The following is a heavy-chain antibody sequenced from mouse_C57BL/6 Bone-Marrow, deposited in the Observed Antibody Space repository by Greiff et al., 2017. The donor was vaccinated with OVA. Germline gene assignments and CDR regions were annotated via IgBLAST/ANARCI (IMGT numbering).Heavy chain of an antibody. Sequence: VQLQQSGPELVKPGASVKISCKASGYTFTDYYMNWVKQSHGKSLEWIGDINPNNGGTSYNQKFKGKATLTVDKSSSTAYMELRSLTSEDSAVYYCAVYDYDGAWFAYWGQGTLVTVSA. CDR1: GYTFTDYY. CDR3: AVYDYDGAWFAY. D-gene: IGHD2-4*01. V-gene: IGHV1-26*01. CDR2: INPNNGGT. J-gene: IGHJ3*01.